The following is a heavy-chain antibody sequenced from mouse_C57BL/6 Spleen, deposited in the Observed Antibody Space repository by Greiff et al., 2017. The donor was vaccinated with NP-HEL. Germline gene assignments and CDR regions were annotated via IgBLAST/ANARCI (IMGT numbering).Heavy chain of an antibody. CDR1: GYTFTSYW. CDR3: ARCDGYSYDFDY. Sequence: QVQLQQPGAELVMPGASVKLSCKASGYTFTSYWMHWVKQRPGQGLEWIGEIDPSDSYTNYNQKFKGKSTLTVDTSSRTAYMQLSSLTSEHSAVYFCARCDGYSYDFDYWGKVTTLTVTS. J-gene: IGHJ2*01. V-gene: IGHV1-69*01. D-gene: IGHD2-3*01. CDR2: IDPSDSYT.